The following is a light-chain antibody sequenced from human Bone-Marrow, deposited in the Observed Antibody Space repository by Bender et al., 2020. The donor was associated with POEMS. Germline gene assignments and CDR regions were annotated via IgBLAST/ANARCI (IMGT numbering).Light chain of an antibody. V-gene: IGLV3-21*03. J-gene: IGLJ3*02. CDR3: QTADTSGTFWV. CDR1: NIGIKS. CDR2: ADS. Sequence: SYVLTQPPSVSVAPGKTARITCGGNNIGIKSVHWYQQKPGQGPVLVVYADSDRPSGIPERFSGSNSGNTATLTISRVEAGDEADYYCQTADTSGTFWVFGGGTKLTVL.